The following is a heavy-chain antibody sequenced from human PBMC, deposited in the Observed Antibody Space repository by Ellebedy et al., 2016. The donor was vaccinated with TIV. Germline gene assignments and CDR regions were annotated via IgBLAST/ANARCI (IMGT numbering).Heavy chain of an antibody. CDR2: VSANNGDT. CDR3: ATAYGDYVHDAFDI. D-gene: IGHD4-17*01. Sequence: AASVKVSCKASGYTFASYGVSWVRQAPGQGLEWMGWVSANNGDTNYAQKLQGRVTMTDDTSTDTAYMELSSLRSEDTAVYYCATAYGDYVHDAFDIWGQGTMVTVSS. J-gene: IGHJ3*02. V-gene: IGHV1-18*01. CDR1: GYTFASYG.